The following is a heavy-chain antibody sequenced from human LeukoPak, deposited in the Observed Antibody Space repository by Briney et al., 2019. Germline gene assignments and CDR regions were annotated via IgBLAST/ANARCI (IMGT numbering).Heavy chain of an antibody. CDR3: ARDYGDLPARVPYFDY. J-gene: IGHJ4*02. D-gene: IGHD4-17*01. CDR1: GFTFSSYE. CDR2: ISSSGSTI. Sequence: GGSLRLSCAASGFTFSSYEMNWVRQGPGKGLEWVSYISSSGSTIYYADSVKGRFTVSRDNAKNSLYLQMNSLRAEDTAVYYCARDYGDLPARVPYFDYWGQGTLVTVSS. V-gene: IGHV3-48*03.